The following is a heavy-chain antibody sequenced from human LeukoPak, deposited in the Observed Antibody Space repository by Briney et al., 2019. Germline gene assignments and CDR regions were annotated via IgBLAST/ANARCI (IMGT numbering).Heavy chain of an antibody. D-gene: IGHD3-10*01. Sequence: GGSLRLSCAASGFTFSDYYMSWIRQAPGKGLEWVSYISSSGGTIYYADSVKGRFTISRDNAKNSLYLRMNSLRAEDTAVYYCARDLGTGYFDYWGQGTLVTVSS. V-gene: IGHV3-11*01. J-gene: IGHJ4*02. CDR1: GFTFSDYY. CDR2: ISSSGGTI. CDR3: ARDLGTGYFDY.